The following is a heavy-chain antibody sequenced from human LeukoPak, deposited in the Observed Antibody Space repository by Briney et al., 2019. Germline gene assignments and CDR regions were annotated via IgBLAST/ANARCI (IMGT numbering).Heavy chain of an antibody. V-gene: IGHV1-69*01. CDR3: ARGLPYYYDSSGYGETYYYYMDV. D-gene: IGHD3-22*01. Sequence: SVKVSCKASGGTFSSYAISWVRQAPGQGLEWMGGIIPIFGTANYAQKFQGRVTITADESTSTAYMELSSLRSEDTGVYYCARGLPYYYDSSGYGETYYYYMDVWGKGTTVTISS. CDR2: IIPIFGTA. CDR1: GGTFSSYA. J-gene: IGHJ6*03.